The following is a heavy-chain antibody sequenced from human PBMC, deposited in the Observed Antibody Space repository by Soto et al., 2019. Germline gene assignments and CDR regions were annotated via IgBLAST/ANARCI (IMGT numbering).Heavy chain of an antibody. Sequence: ASVKVSCKVSGYTLTELSMHWVRQAPGKGLEWMGGFDPEDGETIYAQNFQGRVTMTEDTSTDTAYMELSSLRSEDTAVYYCAKPPYDLSTGYYREYYFDYWGQGTLVTVSS. CDR1: GYTLTELS. J-gene: IGHJ4*02. CDR2: FDPEDGET. V-gene: IGHV1-24*01. CDR3: AKPPYDLSTGYYREYYFDY. D-gene: IGHD3-9*01.